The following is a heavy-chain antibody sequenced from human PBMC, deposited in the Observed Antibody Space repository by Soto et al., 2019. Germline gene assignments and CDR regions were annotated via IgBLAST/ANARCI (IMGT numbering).Heavy chain of an antibody. J-gene: IGHJ6*02. CDR2: IWHDGSNT. CDR1: GFNFINHG. V-gene: IGHV3-33*01. Sequence: QVQLVESGGGVVQPGRSLRLSCVASGFNFINHGMTWVRQTPAKGLDWVAVIWHDGSNTHYADSVKGRFIISRDNSKNTLYLQMNSLRAEDTAVYYCARSGSESYFESWYYYGMDVWGQGTTVTVSS. D-gene: IGHD3-10*01. CDR3: ARSGSESYFESWYYYGMDV.